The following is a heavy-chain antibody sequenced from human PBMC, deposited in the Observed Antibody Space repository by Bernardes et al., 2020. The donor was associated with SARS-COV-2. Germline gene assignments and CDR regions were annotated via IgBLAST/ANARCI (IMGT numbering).Heavy chain of an antibody. CDR3: ARGTEYRLEDLSTNAFDP. Sequence: ASVKVSCKVSGYTLTELSMHWVRQAPGKGLEWMGGFDPEDGETIYAQKFQGRVTMTEDTSTDTAYMELSNLRSEDTAVYYCARGTEYRLEDLSTNAFDPWGQGTMVTVSS. J-gene: IGHJ3*01. CDR2: FDPEDGET. V-gene: IGHV1-24*01. D-gene: IGHD3-16*02. CDR1: GYTLTELS.